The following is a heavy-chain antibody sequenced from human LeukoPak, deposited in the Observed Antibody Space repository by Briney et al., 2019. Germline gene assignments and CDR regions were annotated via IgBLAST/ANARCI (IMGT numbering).Heavy chain of an antibody. V-gene: IGHV4-39*01. D-gene: IGHD3-3*01. CDR2: IYYSGST. CDR3: ASRSITIFGEDFDP. Sequence: SETLSLTCTVSGGSISSSSYYWGWIRQPPGKGLEWIGSIYYSGSTYYNPSLKSRVTISVDTSKNQFSLKLSSVTAAHTAVYYCASRSITIFGEDFDPWGQGTLVTVSS. J-gene: IGHJ5*02. CDR1: GGSISSSSYY.